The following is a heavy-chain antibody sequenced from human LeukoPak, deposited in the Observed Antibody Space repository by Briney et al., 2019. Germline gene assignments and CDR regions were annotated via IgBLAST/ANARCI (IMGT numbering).Heavy chain of an antibody. CDR3: ARQGMATIGDAFDI. Sequence: SETLSLTCTVSGGSISNSSYYWGWIRQPPGKGLEWIGSIYYSGSTYYNPSLKSRVTISVDTSKNQFSLKLSFVTAADTAVYYCARQGMATIGDAFDIWGQGTMVIVSS. CDR1: GGSISNSSYY. CDR2: IYYSGST. J-gene: IGHJ3*02. D-gene: IGHD5-12*01. V-gene: IGHV4-39*01.